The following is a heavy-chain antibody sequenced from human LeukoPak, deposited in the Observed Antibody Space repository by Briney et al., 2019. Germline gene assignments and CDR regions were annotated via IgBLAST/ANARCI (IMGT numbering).Heavy chain of an antibody. CDR1: GGSISSYY. CDR2: IYYSGST. V-gene: IGHV4-59*12. D-gene: IGHD4-17*01. J-gene: IGHJ4*02. Sequence: TSETLSLTCTVSGGSISSYYWSWIRQPPGKGLEWIGYIYYSGSTNYNPSLKSRVTISVDRSKNQFSLKLSSVTAADTAVYYCARGTVTTGGSFDYWGQGTLVTVSS. CDR3: ARGTVTTGGSFDY.